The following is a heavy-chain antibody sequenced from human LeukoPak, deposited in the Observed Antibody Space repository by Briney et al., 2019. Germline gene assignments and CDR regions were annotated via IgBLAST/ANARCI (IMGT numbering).Heavy chain of an antibody. D-gene: IGHD3-3*01. CDR1: GGSFSGYY. Sequence: PSETLSLTCVVYGGSFSGYYWTWIRQPPGRGLEWIGEINHSGSTNYNPSLKSRVTISGDMSKNQFSLNLTSVTAADTAVYYCARATRNYDFWSAEGRSWFDPWGQGSLVTVSS. J-gene: IGHJ5*02. CDR2: INHSGST. V-gene: IGHV4-34*01. CDR3: ARATRNYDFWSAEGRSWFDP.